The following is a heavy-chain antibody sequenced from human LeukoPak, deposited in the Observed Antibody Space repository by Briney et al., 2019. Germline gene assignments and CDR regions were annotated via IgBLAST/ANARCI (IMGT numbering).Heavy chain of an antibody. CDR3: ARGDEYYYDSSGYRNFDY. Sequence: ASVKVSCKASGCTFTSYGISWVRQAPGQGLEWMGWISAYNGNTNYAQKLQGRVTMTTDTSTSTAYMELRSLRSDDTAVYYCARGDEYYYDSSGYRNFDYWGQGTLVTVSS. V-gene: IGHV1-18*01. D-gene: IGHD3-22*01. CDR2: ISAYNGNT. J-gene: IGHJ4*02. CDR1: GCTFTSYG.